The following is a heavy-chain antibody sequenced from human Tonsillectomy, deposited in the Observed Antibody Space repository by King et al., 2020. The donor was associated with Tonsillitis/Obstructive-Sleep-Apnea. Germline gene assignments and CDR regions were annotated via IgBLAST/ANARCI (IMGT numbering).Heavy chain of an antibody. D-gene: IGHD6-19*01. Sequence: VQLVESGGGVVQPGRSMRLSCAAYAFTFSSYGMHWDRQAPGNWLEWVATIPSAGPKKYYADSVKVRFTLSRENSRHTLYLQMNSLTVKDTAVYYCAKDSGGYSSGWFTFFQYWGQGTLVTVSS. V-gene: IGHV3-30*18. CDR1: AFTFSSYG. J-gene: IGHJ4*02. CDR2: IPSAGPKK. CDR3: AKDSGGYSSGWFTFFQY.